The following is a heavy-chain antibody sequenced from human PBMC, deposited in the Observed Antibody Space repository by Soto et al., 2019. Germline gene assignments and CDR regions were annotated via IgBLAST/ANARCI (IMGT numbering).Heavy chain of an antibody. J-gene: IGHJ4*02. CDR3: ARGLVLYDSSGYPDIDY. CDR1: VCTFTSCG. CDR2: ISAYNGNT. D-gene: IGHD3-22*01. Sequence: PSVNVFFMASVCTFTSCGIILVLQSPVQWLEWMGWISAYNGNTNYAQKLQGRVTMITDTSTSTAYMELRSLRYDDTAVYYCARGLVLYDSSGYPDIDYWGQGTLVTVSS. V-gene: IGHV1-18*01.